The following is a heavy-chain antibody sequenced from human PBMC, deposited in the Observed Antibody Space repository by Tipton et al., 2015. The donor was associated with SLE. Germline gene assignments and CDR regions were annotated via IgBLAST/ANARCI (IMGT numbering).Heavy chain of an antibody. J-gene: IGHJ3*02. Sequence: TLSLTCAVYGESISISYWSWIRRPPGKGLEWIGDIYNTGGTNYNPSLKSRVNMSVDTSKNQFSLKVNSVTAADTAVYYCARDFRGAFDIWGQGTMVTVSS. V-gene: IGHV4-59*01. CDR2: IYNTGGT. D-gene: IGHD5-24*01. CDR1: GESISISY. CDR3: ARDFRGAFDI.